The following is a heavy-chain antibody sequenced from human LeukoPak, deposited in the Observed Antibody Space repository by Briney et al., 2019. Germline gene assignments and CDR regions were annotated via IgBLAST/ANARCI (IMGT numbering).Heavy chain of an antibody. CDR2: ISAYNGNT. V-gene: IGHV1-18*01. CDR1: GYTFTSYG. J-gene: IGHJ6*03. D-gene: IGHD5-24*01. CDR3: ARERDGYIGVGYYMDV. Sequence: GASVKVSCKASGYTFTSYGISWVRQAPGQGLEWMGWISAYNGNTNYAQKLQGRVTMTTDTSTSTAYMELRSLRSDDTAVYYRARERDGYIGVGYYMDVWGKGTTVTVSS.